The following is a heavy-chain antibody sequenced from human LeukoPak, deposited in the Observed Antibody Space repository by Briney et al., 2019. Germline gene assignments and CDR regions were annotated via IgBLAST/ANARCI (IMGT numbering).Heavy chain of an antibody. CDR2: IGSSSSYI. J-gene: IGHJ5*02. D-gene: IGHD5/OR15-5a*01. Sequence: GGSLRLSCAASGFPFSSYSMNWVRQAPGKGLEWVSSIGSSSSYIYYADSVKGRFTISRDNAKNSLYLQMNSLRAEDTAVYYCARDYTVLNWFDPWGQGTLVTVSS. CDR3: ARDYTVLNWFDP. V-gene: IGHV3-21*01. CDR1: GFPFSSYS.